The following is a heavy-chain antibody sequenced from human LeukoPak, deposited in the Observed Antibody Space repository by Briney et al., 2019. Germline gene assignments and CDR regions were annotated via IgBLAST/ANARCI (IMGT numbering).Heavy chain of an antibody. J-gene: IGHJ3*02. CDR3: AREFPGGGGDI. D-gene: IGHD3-16*01. CDR2: INHSGST. V-gene: IGHV4-34*01. CDR1: GGSFSGYY. Sequence: SETLSLTCAVYGGSFSGYYWSWIRQPPGKGLEWIGEINHSGSTNYNPSLKSRVTISVDTSKNQFSLKLSSVTAADTAVYYCAREFPGGGGDIWGQGTMVTVSS.